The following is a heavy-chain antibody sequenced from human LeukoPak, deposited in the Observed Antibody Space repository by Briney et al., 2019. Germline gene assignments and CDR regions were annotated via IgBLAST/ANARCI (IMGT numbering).Heavy chain of an antibody. CDR2: IYYSGST. CDR1: GGSISSYY. J-gene: IGHJ4*02. D-gene: IGHD3/OR15-3a*01. CDR3: ARQTGSGLFTLP. Sequence: SETLSLTCTVSGGSISSYYWSWIRQPPGKGLEWIGYIYYSGSTNYNPSLKSRVTISVDTSKNQFSLKLSSVTAADTAMYYCARQTGSGLFTLPGGQGTLVTVSS. V-gene: IGHV4-59*08.